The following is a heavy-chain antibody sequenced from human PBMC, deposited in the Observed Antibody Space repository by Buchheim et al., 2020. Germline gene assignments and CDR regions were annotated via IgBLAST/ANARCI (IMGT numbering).Heavy chain of an antibody. D-gene: IGHD3-10*01. CDR2: ISYDGSNK. CDR1: GFTFSSYG. J-gene: IGHJ6*02. CDR3: AKDLRTMVRGVHYYYGMDV. Sequence: QVQLVESGGGVVQPGRSLRLSCAASGFTFSSYGMHWVRQAPGKGLEWVAVISYDGSNKYYADSVKGRFTISRDHSKNTLSLQMNSLRAEDTAVYYCAKDLRTMVRGVHYYYGMDVWGQGTT. V-gene: IGHV3-30*18.